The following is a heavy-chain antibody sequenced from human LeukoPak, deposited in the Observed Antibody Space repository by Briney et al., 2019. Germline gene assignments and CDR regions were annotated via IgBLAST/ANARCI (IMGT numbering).Heavy chain of an antibody. CDR1: GYTFTSYG. D-gene: IGHD3-10*01. CDR3: ARGRGPFDY. Sequence: ASVKVSCKASGYTFTSYGISWVRQAPGQGLEWMGWISAYNGNTNYAQKLQGRVTMTRDTSTSTVYMELSSLRSEDTAVYYCARGRGPFDYWGQGTLVTVSS. V-gene: IGHV1-18*01. J-gene: IGHJ4*02. CDR2: ISAYNGNT.